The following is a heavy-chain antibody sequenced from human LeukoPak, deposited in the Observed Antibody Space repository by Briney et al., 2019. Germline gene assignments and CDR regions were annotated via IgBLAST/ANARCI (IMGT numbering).Heavy chain of an antibody. V-gene: IGHV4-61*02. J-gene: IGHJ4*02. Sequence: PSETLSLTCTVSGGSISSGSYYWSWIRQPAGTGLEWIGRIYTSGSTNYNPSLKSRVTISVDTSKNQFSLKLSSVTAADTAVYYCARGSTWGIVVVPAAMGIYFDYWGQGTLVTVSS. CDR2: IYTSGST. CDR3: ARGSTWGIVVVPAAMGIYFDY. CDR1: GGSISSGSYY. D-gene: IGHD2-2*01.